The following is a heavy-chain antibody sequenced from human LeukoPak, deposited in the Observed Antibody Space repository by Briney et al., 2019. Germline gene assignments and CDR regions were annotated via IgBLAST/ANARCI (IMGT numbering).Heavy chain of an antibody. CDR3: ARESHVSREDY. Sequence: ASVKVSCKASGYTFTSYGISWVRQAPGQGLEWMGWISANDGNTDYPQKLQGRVTMTTDTSTSTAYMELRSLRSDDTAVYYCARESHVSREDYWGQGTLVTVSS. J-gene: IGHJ4*02. V-gene: IGHV1-18*01. D-gene: IGHD2/OR15-2a*01. CDR1: GYTFTSYG. CDR2: ISANDGNT.